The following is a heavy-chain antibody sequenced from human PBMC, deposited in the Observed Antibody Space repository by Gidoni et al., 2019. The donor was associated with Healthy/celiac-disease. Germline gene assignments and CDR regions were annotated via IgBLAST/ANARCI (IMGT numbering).Heavy chain of an antibody. D-gene: IGHD6-13*01. CDR2: IIPIFGTA. V-gene: IGHV1-69*01. CDR1: VGTVSRYA. Sequence: QLQLVQSGAEVKKPGSSVQVSCKAAVGTVSRYAHRWVRQAPGQGLEWMGGIIPIFGTANYAQKFQGRVTITADESTSTAYMELSSLRSEDTAVYYCARERLEPGIAAAVNYYGMDVWGQGTTVTVSS. J-gene: IGHJ6*02. CDR3: ARERLEPGIAAAVNYYGMDV.